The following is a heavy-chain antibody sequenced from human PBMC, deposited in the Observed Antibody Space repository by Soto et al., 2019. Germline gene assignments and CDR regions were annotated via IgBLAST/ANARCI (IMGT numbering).Heavy chain of an antibody. Sequence: QVQLVQSGAEVRKPGASVRVSRKASGYTFSSDGIVWVRQAPGQGLEWMGWISGNNGDTNYAQKLQGRVAMTTDTSTNTAYMELRSLTSDDTAVYYCARVFKQWLPPDYWGQGTLVTVSS. CDR3: ARVFKQWLPPDY. D-gene: IGHD6-19*01. J-gene: IGHJ4*02. CDR2: ISGNNGDT. CDR1: GYTFSSDG. V-gene: IGHV1-18*01.